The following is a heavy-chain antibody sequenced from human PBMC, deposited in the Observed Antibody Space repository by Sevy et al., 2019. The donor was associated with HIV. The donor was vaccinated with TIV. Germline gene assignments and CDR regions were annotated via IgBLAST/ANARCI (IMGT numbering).Heavy chain of an antibody. J-gene: IGHJ5*02. CDR3: TKDGVPGNKLYYWIDP. CDR1: GFNFNIYA. Sequence: GGSLRLSCAAAGFNFNIYAMTWVRQAPGKGLEWVATIGGGPDETYYADSVKGRFTISRDNFKSTLSLQMNSLRAEDTATYYCTKDGVPGNKLYYWIDPRGQGTLVTVSS. D-gene: IGHD2-15*01. V-gene: IGHV3-23*01. CDR2: IGGGPDET.